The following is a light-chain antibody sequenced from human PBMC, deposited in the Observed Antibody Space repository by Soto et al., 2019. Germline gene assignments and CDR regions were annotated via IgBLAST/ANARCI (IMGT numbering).Light chain of an antibody. CDR2: GAS. CDR3: QQYGNSPWT. J-gene: IGKJ1*01. CDR1: QNVANNY. V-gene: IGKV3-20*01. Sequence: EIVLTQSPGTLSLSPGERATLSCRASQNVANNYLAWFRQKPGQTPRLLIYGASSRAAGIPDRFSGSGSGTDFTLTISRLELEDFGVLYCQQYGNSPWTFGQGTKVDIK.